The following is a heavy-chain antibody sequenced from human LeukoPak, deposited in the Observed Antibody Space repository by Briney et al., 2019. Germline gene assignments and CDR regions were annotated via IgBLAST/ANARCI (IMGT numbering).Heavy chain of an antibody. D-gene: IGHD4-11*01. CDR3: AKVGPRLQSRYYFDD. J-gene: IGHJ4*02. V-gene: IGHV3-23*01. CDR1: GFTFSSYA. CDR2: ISGSGGST. Sequence: GGSLRLSCAASGFTFSSYAMSWVRQAPGKGLEWVSAISGSGGSTYYADSVKGRFTISRDSSKNTVYLQMNSLRAEDTAVYYCAKVGPRLQSRYYFDDWGQGTLVTVSS.